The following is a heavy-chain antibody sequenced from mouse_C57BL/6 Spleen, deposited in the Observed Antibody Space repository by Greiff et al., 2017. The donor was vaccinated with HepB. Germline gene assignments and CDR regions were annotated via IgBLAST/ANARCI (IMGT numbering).Heavy chain of an antibody. CDR3: ARGGGGDAMDY. Sequence: EVQLQQSGPGMVKPSQSLSLTCTVTGYSITSGYDWHWIRHFPGNKLEWMGYISYSGSTNYNPSLKSRISITHDTSKNHFFLKLNSVTTEDTATYCCARGGGGDAMDYWGQGTSVTVSS. J-gene: IGHJ4*01. V-gene: IGHV3-1*01. CDR1: GYSITSGYD. CDR2: ISYSGST.